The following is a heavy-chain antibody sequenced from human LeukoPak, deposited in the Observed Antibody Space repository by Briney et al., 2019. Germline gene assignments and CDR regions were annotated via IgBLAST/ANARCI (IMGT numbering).Heavy chain of an antibody. J-gene: IGHJ6*03. CDR3: ARGLTGTYYYYYYYMDV. Sequence: SETLSLTCAVYGGSFSGYYWSWIRQPPGKGLEWIGEINHSGSTNYNPSLKSRATISVDTSKNQFSLKLSSVTAADTAVYYCARGLTGTYYYYYYYMDVWGKGTTVTVSS. D-gene: IGHD1-7*01. CDR1: GGSFSGYY. V-gene: IGHV4-34*01. CDR2: INHSGST.